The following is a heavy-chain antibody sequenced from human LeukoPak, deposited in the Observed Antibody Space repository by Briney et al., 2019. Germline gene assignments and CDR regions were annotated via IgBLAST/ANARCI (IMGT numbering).Heavy chain of an antibody. CDR3: ARGDYYDTSGFFIDAFDI. CDR1: GFTFSRYW. D-gene: IGHD3-22*01. J-gene: IGHJ3*02. V-gene: IGHV3-7*04. Sequence: QAGGSLRLSCAASGFTFSRYWMSWVRQAPGKGLEWVGNIKQDGSAKYYVDSVKGRFTISRDNAKNSLYLQMNSLRAEDTAVYYCARGDYYDTSGFFIDAFDIWGQGTMVTVSS. CDR2: IKQDGSAK.